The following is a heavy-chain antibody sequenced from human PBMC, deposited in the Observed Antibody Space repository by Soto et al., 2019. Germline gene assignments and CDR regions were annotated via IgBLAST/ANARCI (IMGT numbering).Heavy chain of an antibody. D-gene: IGHD6-6*01. V-gene: IGHV3-11*01. CDR2: ISSGGDAI. J-gene: IGHJ4*02. CDR3: ARDRGQLVFDY. CDR1: GFIFSDYF. Sequence: QVQVVESGGGLVEPGGSLRLSCAASGFIFSDYFMSWIRQAPGKGLEWVAYISSGGDAIYYADSVKALFTISRDNAENSLYLQMNSLRAEDTAVYYCARDRGQLVFDYWGQGTLVTVSS.